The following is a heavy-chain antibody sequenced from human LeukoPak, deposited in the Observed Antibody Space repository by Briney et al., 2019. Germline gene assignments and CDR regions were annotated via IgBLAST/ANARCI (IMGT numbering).Heavy chain of an antibody. Sequence: ASVKVSCKASGYTFTNYHMHWVRQAPGQGIEWMGIINPSGGGTRNAQKFQGRVTMTRDTSTSTVYMELSSLRSDDTAVYYCARDDGSYGVDYWSQGTLVTVSS. CDR2: INPSGGGT. CDR1: GYTFTNYH. D-gene: IGHD1-26*01. J-gene: IGHJ4*02. V-gene: IGHV1-46*01. CDR3: ARDDGSYGVDY.